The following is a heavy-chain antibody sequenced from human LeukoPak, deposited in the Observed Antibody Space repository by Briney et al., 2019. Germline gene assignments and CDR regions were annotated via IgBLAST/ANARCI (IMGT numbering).Heavy chain of an antibody. CDR1: GFTFSNYE. V-gene: IGHV3-48*03. CDR3: ARFAVGANLVDY. CDR2: ISSGASTW. Sequence: PGGSLRLSCAASGFTFSNYEMNWVRQAPGKGLEWVSYISSGASTWYYADSVRGRFTISRDNDKNSLYLLMNSLRAEDTAVYYCARFAVGANLVDYWGQGTLVTVSS. J-gene: IGHJ4*02. D-gene: IGHD1-26*01.